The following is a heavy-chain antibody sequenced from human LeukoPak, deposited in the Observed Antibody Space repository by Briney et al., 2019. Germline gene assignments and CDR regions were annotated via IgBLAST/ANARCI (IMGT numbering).Heavy chain of an antibody. J-gene: IGHJ4*02. CDR2: IYYSGST. CDR1: GGSISSYY. CDR3: ARDLNSGYDSSFDY. V-gene: IGHV4-59*12. D-gene: IGHD5-12*01. Sequence: SETLSLTCTVSGGSISSYYWSWIRQPPGKGLEWIGSIYYSGSTYYNPSLKSRVTISVDTSKNQFSLRLSSVTAADTAVYYCARDLNSGYDSSFDYWGQGTLVTVSS.